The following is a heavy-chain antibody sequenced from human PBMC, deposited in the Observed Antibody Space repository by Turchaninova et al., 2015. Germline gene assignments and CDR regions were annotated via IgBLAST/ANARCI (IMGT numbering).Heavy chain of an antibody. D-gene: IGHD6-19*01. CDR3: ARSGAVAGKNWFDP. CDR1: GYTFTGYY. Sequence: QVQLVQSGAEVKKPGASVKVSCKASGYTFTGYYIHWVRQAPGQGLEWMGRVNPNSGGKNYGQKFQGRVTGTRDTSISTAFMELSGLGSDGTAVYYCARSGAVAGKNWFDPWGQGTLVTVSS. J-gene: IGHJ5*02. CDR2: VNPNSGGK. V-gene: IGHV1-2*06.